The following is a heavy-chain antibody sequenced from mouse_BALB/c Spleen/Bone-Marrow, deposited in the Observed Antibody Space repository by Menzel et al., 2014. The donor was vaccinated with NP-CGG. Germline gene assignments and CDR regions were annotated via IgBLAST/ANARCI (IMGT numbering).Heavy chain of an antibody. Sequence: QVQLKESGAELARPGASVRMSCKASGYSFSSYTVHWLKQRPGQGLEWIAYIVPSSAYSYYNQKFKDKATLTADKSSSTAYMQLSSLTSEDSAVYYCAREGTYGGWADHYDYWSTGTNHTESS. J-gene: IGHJ2*01. D-gene: IGHD1-1*02. V-gene: IGHV1-4*01. CDR2: IVPSSAYS. CDR3: AREGTYGGWADHYDY. CDR1: GYSFSSYT.